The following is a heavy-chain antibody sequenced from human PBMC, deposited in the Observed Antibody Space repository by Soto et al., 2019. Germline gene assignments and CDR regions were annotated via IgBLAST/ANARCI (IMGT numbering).Heavy chain of an antibody. Sequence: PWWSLRLSCSASVFTGSGNYMSWVRQAPGKGLEWVSVIYTGGSTFYADSVKGRFIISRDNSKNTVYLQINSLNAEDKAVYYCAKDTMHNNYLYYLDVWGRGAMVTVSS. J-gene: IGHJ6*03. V-gene: IGHV3-53*01. CDR2: IYTGGST. CDR3: AKDTMHNNYLYYLDV. CDR1: VFTGSGNY. D-gene: IGHD2-21*01.